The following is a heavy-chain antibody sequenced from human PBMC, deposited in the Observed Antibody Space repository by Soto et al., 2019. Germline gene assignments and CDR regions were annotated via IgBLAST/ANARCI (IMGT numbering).Heavy chain of an antibody. V-gene: IGHV1-69*06. Sequence: ASVKVSCKASGGTFSSYAISWVRQAPGQGLEWMGGIIPIFGTANYAQKFQGRVTITADKSTSTAYMELSSLRSEDTAVYYCARISSYGTPVDYRGQGTLVTVSS. CDR1: GGTFSSYA. D-gene: IGHD5-18*01. CDR3: ARISSYGTPVDY. CDR2: IIPIFGTA. J-gene: IGHJ4*02.